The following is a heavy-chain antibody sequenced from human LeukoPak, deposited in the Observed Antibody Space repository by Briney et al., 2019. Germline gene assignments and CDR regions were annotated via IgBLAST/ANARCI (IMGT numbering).Heavy chain of an antibody. J-gene: IGHJ4*02. D-gene: IGHD2-2*01. V-gene: IGHV3-66*02. CDR1: GFTVSSNY. Sequence: GGSLRLSCAASGFTVSSNYMSWVRQAPGKGLEWVSVIYSGGSTYYEDSVKGRFTISRDNSKNTLYLQMNSLRAEDTAVYYCARGQSSTSCCHFDYWGQGTLVTVSS. CDR3: ARGQSSTSCCHFDY. CDR2: IYSGGST.